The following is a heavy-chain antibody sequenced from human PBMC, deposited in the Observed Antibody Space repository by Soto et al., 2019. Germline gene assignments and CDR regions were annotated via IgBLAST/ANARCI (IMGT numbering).Heavy chain of an antibody. D-gene: IGHD5-12*01. CDR3: ARHVDIDQRGMDV. J-gene: IGHJ6*02. CDR2: IYYSGST. Sequence: SETLSLTCTVSGVSISSSSYYWGWIRQPPGKGLEWIGSIYYSGSTYYNPSLKSRVTISVDTSKNQFSLKLSSVTAADTAQYYCARHVDIDQRGMDVWGQGTTVTVSS. CDR1: GVSISSSSYY. V-gene: IGHV4-39*01.